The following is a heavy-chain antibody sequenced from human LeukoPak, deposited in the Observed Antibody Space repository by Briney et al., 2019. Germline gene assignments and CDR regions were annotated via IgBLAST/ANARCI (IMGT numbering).Heavy chain of an antibody. CDR1: GYTFTGYY. CDR2: INPNSGGT. CDR3: ARDPEGENWFDP. V-gene: IGHV1-2*02. J-gene: IGHJ5*02. Sequence: ASVKVSCKASGYTFTGYYMHWVRQAPGQGLEWMGWINPNSGGTNYAQKFQGRVTMTRDTSISTAYMELSRLRSDDTAVYCCARDPEGENWFDPWGQGTLVTVSS.